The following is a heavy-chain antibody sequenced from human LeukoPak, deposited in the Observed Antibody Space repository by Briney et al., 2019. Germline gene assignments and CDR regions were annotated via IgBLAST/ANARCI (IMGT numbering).Heavy chain of an antibody. CDR1: GFTFSNAW. CDR3: TTMYEVAPYYFDY. V-gene: IGHV3-15*01. D-gene: IGHD2-15*01. J-gene: IGHJ4*02. CDR2: IKSKTDGGTT. Sequence: PGGSLRLSCAASGFTFSNAWMSWVRQAPGKGLEWVGRIKSKTDGGTTDYAAPVKGRFTISRDDSKNTLYLQMNSLETEDTAVYYCTTMYEVAPYYFDYWGQGTLVTVSS.